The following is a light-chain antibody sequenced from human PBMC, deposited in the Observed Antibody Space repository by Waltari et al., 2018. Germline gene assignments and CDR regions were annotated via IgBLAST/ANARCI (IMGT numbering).Light chain of an antibody. CDR1: SSNIGAAYY. CDR2: ENN. J-gene: IGLJ2*01. Sequence: QSVLTQPPSASGAPGQRVTISCTGSSSNIGAAYYVSWYQQFPGTAPKLLIYENNKRPSGVSDRFSGSKSGTSASLTITGLQSEDEADYYCSAWDSSLSTYIFGGGIRLTVL. V-gene: IGLV1-40*01. CDR3: SAWDSSLSTYI.